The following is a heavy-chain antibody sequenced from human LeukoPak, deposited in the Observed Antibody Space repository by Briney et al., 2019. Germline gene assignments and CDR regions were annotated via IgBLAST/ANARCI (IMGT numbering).Heavy chain of an antibody. CDR2: ISDDGTNT. Sequence: PGRSLRLSCAASGFIFNSYALHWVRQAPGKGLEWVAVISDDGTNTYYADSVQGRFTLSRDNSKKTLYLRMNSLTLEDTAVYYXXXXXXXXXXGADGYFDYWGQGTLVTVSS. V-gene: IGHV3-30-3*01. J-gene: IGHJ4*02. CDR3: XXXXXXXXXGADGYFDY. CDR1: GFIFNSYA. D-gene: IGHD1-26*01.